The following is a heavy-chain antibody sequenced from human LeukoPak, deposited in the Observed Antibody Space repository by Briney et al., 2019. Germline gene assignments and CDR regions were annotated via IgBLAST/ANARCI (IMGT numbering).Heavy chain of an antibody. Sequence: ASVKVSCKASGYTFTSYGISWVRQAPGQGLEWMGWISAYNGNTNYAQKLQGRVTMTTDTSTSTAYMQLSRLKSDDTAVYYCARGYGGLNYYYFYMDVWGKGTTVTVSS. CDR3: ARGYGGLNYYYFYMDV. D-gene: IGHD4/OR15-4a*01. CDR2: ISAYNGNT. J-gene: IGHJ6*03. CDR1: GYTFTSYG. V-gene: IGHV1-18*01.